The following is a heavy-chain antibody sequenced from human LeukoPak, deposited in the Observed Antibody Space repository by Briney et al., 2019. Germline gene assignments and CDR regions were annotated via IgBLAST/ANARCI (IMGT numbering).Heavy chain of an antibody. Sequence: GASVKVSCKASGYTFTGYYMHWVRQAPGQGLEWMGWISTYNDNTNYPQKLQGRVTMTTDTSTRTAYMELTSLRSDDTAVYYCARVDAMVRGVINWFDPWGQGTLVTVSS. D-gene: IGHD3-10*01. CDR1: GYTFTGYY. J-gene: IGHJ5*02. CDR3: ARVDAMVRGVINWFDP. V-gene: IGHV1-18*04. CDR2: ISTYNDNT.